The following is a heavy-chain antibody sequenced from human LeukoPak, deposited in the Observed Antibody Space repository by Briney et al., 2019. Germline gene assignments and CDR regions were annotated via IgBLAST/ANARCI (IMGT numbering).Heavy chain of an antibody. Sequence: SGGSLRLSCAASGITFSNSWMTWVRQAPGKGLEWVGRIFRSTDGETTHDGAPVKGRFTRSRDDSKNTLYLQMNSLKTEDTAVYYCTTYSSGSCTFWGQGTLVTVSS. D-gene: IGHD6-19*01. CDR1: GITFSNSW. CDR3: TTYSSGSCTF. V-gene: IGHV3-15*01. J-gene: IGHJ4*02. CDR2: IFRSTDGETT.